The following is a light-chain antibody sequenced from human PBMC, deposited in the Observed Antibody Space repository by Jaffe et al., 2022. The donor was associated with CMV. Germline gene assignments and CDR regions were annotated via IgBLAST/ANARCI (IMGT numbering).Light chain of an antibody. J-gene: IGKJ2*01. CDR3: QQSYRAPYT. Sequence: DIQMTQSPTSLSASVGDRVTITCRASQSVSNYVNWYQQKPGRAPTLVIHTASSLESGVPSRFSGTGSGTDFTLIINGLQPEDFASYHCQQSYRAPYTFGQGTKLEIK. CDR2: TAS. CDR1: QSVSNY. V-gene: IGKV1-39*01.